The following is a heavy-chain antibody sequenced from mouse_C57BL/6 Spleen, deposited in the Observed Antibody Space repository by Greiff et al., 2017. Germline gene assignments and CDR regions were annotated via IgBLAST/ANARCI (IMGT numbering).Heavy chain of an antibody. V-gene: IGHV1-53*01. J-gene: IGHJ3*01. CDR2: INPSNGGT. Sequence: VQLQQPGTELVKPGASVKLSCKASGYTFTSYWMHWVKQRPGQGLEWIGNINPSNGGTNYNEKFKSKATLTVDKSSSTAYLQLSSLTSEDSAVYYCARSAAQATGFAYWGQGTLVTVSA. CDR3: ARSAAQATGFAY. D-gene: IGHD3-2*02. CDR1: GYTFTSYW.